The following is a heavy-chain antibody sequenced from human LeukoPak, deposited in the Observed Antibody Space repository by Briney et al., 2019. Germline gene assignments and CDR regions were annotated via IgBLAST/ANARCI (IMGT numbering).Heavy chain of an antibody. V-gene: IGHV4-59*01. D-gene: IGHD6-13*01. CDR3: ARVRIAAAGTKHFDY. Sequence: SETLSLTCTVSGGSISSYYWSWIRQPPGKGLEWIGYIYHSGSTNYNPSLKSRVTISVDTSKNQFSLKLSSVTAADTAVYYCARVRIAAAGTKHFDYWGQGTLVTVSS. CDR1: GGSISSYY. J-gene: IGHJ4*02. CDR2: IYHSGST.